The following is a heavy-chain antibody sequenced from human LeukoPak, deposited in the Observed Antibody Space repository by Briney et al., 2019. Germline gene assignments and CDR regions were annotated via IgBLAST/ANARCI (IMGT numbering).Heavy chain of an antibody. CDR2: GSYSGNT. D-gene: IGHD6-13*01. V-gene: IGHV4-59*01. CDR1: GVSISSYY. Sequence: PSETLSLTCTVSGVSISSYYWTWVRQSPGKGLEWIGYGSYSGNTRYNPSLKSRVTISLDTSKNQFSLRLTSVTATDTAVYYCARDPKAAGSYDYWGQGTLVTVSS. CDR3: ARDPKAAGSYDY. J-gene: IGHJ4*02.